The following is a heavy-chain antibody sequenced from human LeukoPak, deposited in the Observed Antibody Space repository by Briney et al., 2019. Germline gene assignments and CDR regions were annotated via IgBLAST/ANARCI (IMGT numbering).Heavy chain of an antibody. V-gene: IGHV3-30*02. Sequence: GGSLRLSCAASGFTFSSYGMHWVRQAPGKGLEWVAFIRXXGSNKYYXDSVKGRFTISRDNSKNTLYLQMNSLRVEDTAVYYCAKDGAVPAARGYYXYMDVWGKGTTVTVSS. CDR3: AKDGAVPAARGYYXYMDV. CDR1: GFTFSSYG. D-gene: IGHD2-2*01. CDR2: IRXXGSNK. J-gene: IGHJ6*03.